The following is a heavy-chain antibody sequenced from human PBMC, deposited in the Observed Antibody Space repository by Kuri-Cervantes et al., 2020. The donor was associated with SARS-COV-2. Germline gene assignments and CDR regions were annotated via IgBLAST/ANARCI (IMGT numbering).Heavy chain of an antibody. V-gene: IGHV3-23*01. CDR1: GFTFSSYA. J-gene: IGHJ6*02. Sequence: GESLKISCAASGFTFSSYAMSWVRQAPGKGLEWVSAISGSGGSTYYADSVKGRFTISRDNSKNTLYLQMNSLRAEDTAVYYCAKDRGPYYDFWSGYNPAGGYYGMDVWGQGTTVTVSS. CDR3: AKDRGPYYDFWSGYNPAGGYYGMDV. CDR2: ISGSGGST. D-gene: IGHD3-3*01.